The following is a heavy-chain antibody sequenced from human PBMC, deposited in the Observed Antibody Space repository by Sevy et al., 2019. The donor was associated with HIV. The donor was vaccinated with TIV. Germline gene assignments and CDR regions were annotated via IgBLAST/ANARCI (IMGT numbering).Heavy chain of an antibody. CDR1: GYTFTSYG. Sequence: ASVKVSCKASGYTFTSYGICWVRQAPGQGLEWMGWISAYNGNTNYAQKLQGRVTMTTDTSTSTAYMELRSLRSDDTAVYYCARRGSGWGLDWFDPWGQGTLVTVSS. D-gene: IGHD6-19*01. CDR2: ISAYNGNT. V-gene: IGHV1-18*04. J-gene: IGHJ5*02. CDR3: ARRGSGWGLDWFDP.